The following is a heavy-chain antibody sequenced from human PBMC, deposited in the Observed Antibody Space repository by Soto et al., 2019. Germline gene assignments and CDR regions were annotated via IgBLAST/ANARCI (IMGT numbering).Heavy chain of an antibody. CDR1: GFTFSSYG. J-gene: IGHJ3*02. CDR2: ISYDGNNK. CDR3: AKNGPSSGSGAFDI. D-gene: IGHD3-10*01. Sequence: QVPLVESGGGVVQPGRSLRLSCAASGFTFSSYGIHWVRQAPGKGLEWVAVISYDGNNKYYADSVKGRFTISRDNSKNTLYLQMNSLRAEDTAVYYCAKNGPSSGSGAFDIWGQGTMVTVSS. V-gene: IGHV3-30*18.